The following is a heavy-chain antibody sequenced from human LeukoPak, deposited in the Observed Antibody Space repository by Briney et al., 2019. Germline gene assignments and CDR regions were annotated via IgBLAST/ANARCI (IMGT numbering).Heavy chain of an antibody. V-gene: IGHV3-49*03. Sequence: LPGGSLRLSCTASGFTFGDYGMSWFRQAPGKGLEWVGFTRSKTYSGTPEYAASVKGRVTISRDDSKSIAYLQINSLKTEDTAVYYCSRDSHGDDAFDIWGQGTLVTVSS. D-gene: IGHD2-21*02. CDR1: GFTFGDYG. J-gene: IGHJ3*02. CDR2: TRSKTYSGTP. CDR3: SRDSHGDDAFDI.